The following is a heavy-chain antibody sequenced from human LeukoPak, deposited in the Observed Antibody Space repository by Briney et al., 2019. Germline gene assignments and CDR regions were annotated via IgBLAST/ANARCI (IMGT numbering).Heavy chain of an antibody. CDR2: IYYSGST. V-gene: IGHV4-59*01. J-gene: IGHJ4*02. CDR3: ARGGRRTGARKDFDY. D-gene: IGHD3/OR15-3a*01. CDR1: GGSISNYY. Sequence: SETRSLTCTVSGGSISNYYWSWIRQPPGKGLEWIGYIYYSGSTNYNPSLRSRVTISVDTSKNQFSLKLTSVTAADTAVYYCARGGRRTGARKDFDYWGQGTLVTVSS.